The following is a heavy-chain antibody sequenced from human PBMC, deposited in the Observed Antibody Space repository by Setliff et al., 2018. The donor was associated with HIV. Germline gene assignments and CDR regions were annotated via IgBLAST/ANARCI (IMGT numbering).Heavy chain of an antibody. CDR3: ARERSLITNRRYFDS. Sequence: PSETLSLTCTVSGDSIGFSGYFWSWIRQHPGKGLEWIGYIYYSGSTYHNPSLKSRVTISVDTSKNQFSLKLNSVTAADTAVYYCARERSLITNRRYFDSWGQGTLVTVSS. CDR1: GDSIGFSGYF. CDR2: IYYSGST. J-gene: IGHJ4*02. D-gene: IGHD3-16*01. V-gene: IGHV4-31*03.